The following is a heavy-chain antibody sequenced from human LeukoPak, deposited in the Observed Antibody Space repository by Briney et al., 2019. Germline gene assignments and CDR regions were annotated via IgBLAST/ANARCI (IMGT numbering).Heavy chain of an antibody. Sequence: ASVKVSCKASGYTFTGYYMHWVRQAPGQGLEWMGWINPNSGGTNYAQKFQGWVTMTRDTSISTAYMELSRLRSDDTAVYYCARGGYYDSSGYYGNFDYWGQGTLVTVSS. CDR1: GYTFTGYY. J-gene: IGHJ4*02. V-gene: IGHV1-2*04. D-gene: IGHD3-22*01. CDR3: ARGGYYDSSGYYGNFDY. CDR2: INPNSGGT.